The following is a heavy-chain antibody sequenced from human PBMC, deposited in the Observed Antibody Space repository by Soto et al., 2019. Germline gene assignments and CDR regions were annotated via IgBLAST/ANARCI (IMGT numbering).Heavy chain of an antibody. CDR1: GASVSSSDW. CDR3: ARLTSQGPRFDS. V-gene: IGHV4-4*02. CDR2: IYQSGKT. Sequence: LSLTCAVSGASVSSSDWWAWVPQPPGKGLQWIGEIYQSGKTNYNPSLESRVTMSIDRSMNEFSLKVTSLTAADTAVYYCARLTSQGPRFDSWGQGSLVTVSS. J-gene: IGHJ4*02.